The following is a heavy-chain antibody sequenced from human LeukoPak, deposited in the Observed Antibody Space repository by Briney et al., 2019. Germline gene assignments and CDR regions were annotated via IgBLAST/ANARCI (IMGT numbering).Heavy chain of an antibody. V-gene: IGHV4-59*01. D-gene: IGHD3-10*01. J-gene: IGHJ4*02. CDR2: IYYLGST. CDR3: ARTIWFGELYHDY. Sequence: SETLSLTCTVSGGSMNSYYWSWVRQPPGKGLEWIAYIYYLGSTSYSPSLRGRGSISVDTSKNQFSLKLSSVTAADTAVYYCARTIWFGELYHDYWGQGTLVTVSS. CDR1: GGSMNSYY.